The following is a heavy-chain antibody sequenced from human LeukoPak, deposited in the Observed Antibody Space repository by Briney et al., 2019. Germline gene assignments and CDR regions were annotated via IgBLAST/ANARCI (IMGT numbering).Heavy chain of an antibody. CDR1: GGSISSSSYY. D-gene: IGHD6-19*01. J-gene: IGHJ4*02. V-gene: IGHV4-39*01. CDR3: ARHTDWVAVDFDY. CDR2: IYYSGST. Sequence: HPSETLSLTCTVSGGSISSSSYYWGWIRQPPGKGLEWIGSIYYSGSTYYNPSLKSRVTISVDTSKNQFSLKLSSVTAADTAVYYCARHTDWVAVDFDYWGQGTLVTVSS.